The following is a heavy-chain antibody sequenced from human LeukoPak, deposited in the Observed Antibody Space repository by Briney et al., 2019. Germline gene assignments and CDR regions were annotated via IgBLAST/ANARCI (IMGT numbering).Heavy chain of an antibody. CDR2: ISSSGSTI. V-gene: IGHV3-48*03. CDR1: GFTFSSYE. J-gene: IGHJ6*03. CDR3: ARDIYYYYYMDV. Sequence: GGSLRLSCAASGFTFSSYEMNWVRQAPGKGLEWVSYISSSGSTIYYADSVKGRFTISRDNAKNSLYLQMNSLRAEDTAVYYRARDIYYYYYMDVWGKGTTVTVSS.